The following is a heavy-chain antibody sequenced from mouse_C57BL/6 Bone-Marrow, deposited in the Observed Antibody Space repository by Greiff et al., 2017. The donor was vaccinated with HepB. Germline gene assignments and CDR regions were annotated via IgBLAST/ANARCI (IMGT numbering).Heavy chain of an antibody. V-gene: IGHV5-4*01. CDR3: ARDGDYSNFAMDY. CDR1: GFTFSSYA. J-gene: IGHJ4*01. CDR2: ISDGGSYT. Sequence: EVKLVESGGGLVKPGGSLKLSCAASGFTFSSYAMSWVRQTPEKRLEWVATISDGGSYTYYPDNVKGRFTISRDNAKNNLYLQMSHLKSEDTAMYYCARDGDYSNFAMDYWGQGTSVTVSS. D-gene: IGHD2-5*01.